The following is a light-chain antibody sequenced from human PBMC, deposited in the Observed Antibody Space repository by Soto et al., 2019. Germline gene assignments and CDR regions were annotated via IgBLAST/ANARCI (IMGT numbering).Light chain of an antibody. V-gene: IGKV1-6*02. CDR1: QGIRND. CDR2: AAS. Sequence: IQMTQYTSSLSASVGDRVTITCRASQGIRNDLGWYQQKPGKAPKLLIYAASSLQSGVPSRFSGSGSGTDFTLTISSLQPEDFAPYYCLQDYNYPRTFGQGTKVDIK. CDR3: LQDYNYPRT. J-gene: IGKJ1*01.